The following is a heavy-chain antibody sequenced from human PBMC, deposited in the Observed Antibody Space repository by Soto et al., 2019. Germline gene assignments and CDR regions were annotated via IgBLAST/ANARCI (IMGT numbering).Heavy chain of an antibody. Sequence: TLSLTCTVSGGSISSGDYYWSWIRQPPGKGLEWIGYIYYSGSTYYNPSLKSRVTISVDTSKNQFSLKLSSVTAADTAVYYCARDCSGGSCYSDGPNWGQGTLVTVSS. D-gene: IGHD2-15*01. J-gene: IGHJ4*02. CDR2: IYYSGST. CDR3: ARDCSGGSCYSDGPN. V-gene: IGHV4-30-4*01. CDR1: GGSISSGDYY.